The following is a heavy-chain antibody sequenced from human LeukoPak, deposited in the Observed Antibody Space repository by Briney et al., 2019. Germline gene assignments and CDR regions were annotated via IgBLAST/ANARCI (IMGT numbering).Heavy chain of an antibody. J-gene: IGHJ4*02. CDR2: ISYDGSNK. Sequence: PGGSLRLSCAASGFTFSSYAMHWVRQAPGKGLEWVAVISYDGSNKYYADSVKGRFTISRDNSKNTLYLQMNSLRAEDTAVYYCASAGTPFDYWGQGTLVTVSS. CDR1: GFTFSSYA. CDR3: ASAGTPFDY. V-gene: IGHV3-30-3*01. D-gene: IGHD6-19*01.